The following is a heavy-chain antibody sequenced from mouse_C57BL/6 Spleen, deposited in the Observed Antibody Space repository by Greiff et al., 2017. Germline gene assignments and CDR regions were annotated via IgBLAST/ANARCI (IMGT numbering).Heavy chain of an antibody. CDR2: INPNNGGT. Sequence: EVQLQQSGPELVKPGASVKIPCTASGYTFTDYNMDWVKQTHGKSLEWIGDINPNNGGTIYTQKFKGKVTFTVDKSSSTAYMELRSLTSEDTAVYYCARSYYYGSSYLPFAYWGQGTLVTVSA. J-gene: IGHJ3*01. CDR3: ARSYYYGSSYLPFAY. CDR1: GYTFTDYN. D-gene: IGHD1-1*01. V-gene: IGHV1-18*01.